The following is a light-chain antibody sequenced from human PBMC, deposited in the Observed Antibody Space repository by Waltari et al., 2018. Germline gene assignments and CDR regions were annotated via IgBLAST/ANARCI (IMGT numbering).Light chain of an antibody. CDR3: QQYYSTPWT. Sequence: DIQMTQSPSSLSASVGDRVTITCRASQGISISLAWYQQTPGKAPKLLLYAASRLESVVPSKFSGSGSGTDYTLTISSLQPEDFATYYCQQYYSTPWTFGQGTKVEIK. CDR1: QGISIS. J-gene: IGKJ1*01. V-gene: IGKV1-NL1*01. CDR2: AAS.